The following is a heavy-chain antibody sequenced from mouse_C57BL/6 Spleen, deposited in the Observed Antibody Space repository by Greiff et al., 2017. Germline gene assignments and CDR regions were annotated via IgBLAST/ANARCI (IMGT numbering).Heavy chain of an antibody. CDR1: GFTFSSYG. Sequence: EVQVVESGGDLVKPGGSLKLSCAASGFTFSSYGMSWVRQTPDTRLEWVATISSGGSYTYYPESVKGRFTFSRDNAKNTLYLQMSSLKSEDTAMYYCARQGSSRFFDYWGQGTTLTVSS. CDR3: ARQGSSRFFDY. CDR2: ISSGGSYT. D-gene: IGHD1-1*01. V-gene: IGHV5-6*01. J-gene: IGHJ2*01.